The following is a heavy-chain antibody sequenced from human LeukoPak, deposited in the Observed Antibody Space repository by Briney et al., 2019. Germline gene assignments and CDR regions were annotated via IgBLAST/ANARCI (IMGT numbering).Heavy chain of an antibody. CDR1: GYSFTNYY. J-gene: IGHJ3*02. Sequence: ASVKVSCKASGYSFTNYYIHWVRQAPGQGLEWMGVIDPSGGSTSYAQKFQGRVTMTSDMSTSTVYMELNSLRSEDTAVYYCARDPPYDYIWGSARDSFDIWGQGTMVTVSS. V-gene: IGHV1-46*01. CDR3: ARDPPYDYIWGSARDSFDI. CDR2: IDPSGGST. D-gene: IGHD3-16*01.